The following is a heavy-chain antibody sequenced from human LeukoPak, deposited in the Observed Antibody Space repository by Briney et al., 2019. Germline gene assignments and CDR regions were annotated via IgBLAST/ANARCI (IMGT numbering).Heavy chain of an antibody. CDR1: GYTFTSYG. J-gene: IGHJ6*03. V-gene: IGHV1-18*01. Sequence: GASVKVSCKASGYTFTSYGISWVRQARGQGLEWMGWISAYNGNTNYAQKLQGRVTMTTDTSTSTAYMELRSLRSDDTAVYYCARTYSSGWYYYYYYMDVWGKGTTVTVSS. CDR2: ISAYNGNT. D-gene: IGHD6-19*01. CDR3: ARTYSSGWYYYYYYMDV.